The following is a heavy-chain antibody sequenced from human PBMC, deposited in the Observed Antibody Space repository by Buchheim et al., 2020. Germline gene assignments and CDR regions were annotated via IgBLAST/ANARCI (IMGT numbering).Heavy chain of an antibody. D-gene: IGHD3-22*01. CDR3: ARDTYYYDSSGYYEDQYWYFDL. Sequence: QVQLQESGPGLVKPSETLSLTCTVSGGSISSYYWSWIRQPPGKGLEWIGYIYYSGSTNYNPSLKSRVTISVDTSKNQFSLKLSSVTAADTAVYYCARDTYYYDSSGYYEDQYWYFDLWGRGTL. V-gene: IGHV4-59*12. CDR2: IYYSGST. CDR1: GGSISSYY. J-gene: IGHJ2*01.